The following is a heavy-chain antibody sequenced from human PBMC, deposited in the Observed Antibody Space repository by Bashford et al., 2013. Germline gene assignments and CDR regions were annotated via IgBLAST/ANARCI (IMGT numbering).Heavy chain of an antibody. CDR3: ARDEGAGMGATLDY. Sequence: ASVKVSCKTSGFTFTDYYIHWVRQAPGQGLEWMAWINLKSGDTRYAERFQGRVTVTRDTSTSTAYMELSSLRSDDTTVFYCARDEGAGMGATLDYWGQGTLVTVSS. D-gene: IGHD2-8*01. CDR1: GFTFTDYY. V-gene: IGHV1-2*02. J-gene: IGHJ4*02. CDR2: INLKSGDT.